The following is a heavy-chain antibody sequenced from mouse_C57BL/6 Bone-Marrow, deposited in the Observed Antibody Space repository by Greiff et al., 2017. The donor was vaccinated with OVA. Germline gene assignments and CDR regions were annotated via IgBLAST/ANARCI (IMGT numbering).Heavy chain of an antibody. D-gene: IGHD1-1*01. CDR3: ARGQSGSRYFDG. J-gene: IGHJ1*03. CDR2: IYPGDGDT. Sequence: VKLQESGPELVKPGASVKISCKASGYAFSSSWMNWVKQRPGKGLEWIGRIYPGDGDTNYNGKFKGKATLTADKSSSTAYMQLSSLTSEDSAVYVCARGQSGSRYFDGWGTGTTVTVAS. CDR1: GYAFSSSW. V-gene: IGHV1-82*01.